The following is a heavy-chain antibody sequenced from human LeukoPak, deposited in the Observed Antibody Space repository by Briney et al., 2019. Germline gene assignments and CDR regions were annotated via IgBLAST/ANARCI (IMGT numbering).Heavy chain of an antibody. CDR3: ARGRSSGWYKDYYYYYGMDV. D-gene: IGHD6-19*01. CDR1: GASISSGGYY. Sequence: SETLSLTCTVSGASISSGGYYWSWIRQHPGKGLEWIGYIYYSGSTYYNPSLKSRVTISVDTSKNQFSLKLSSVTAADTAVYYCARGRSSGWYKDYYYYYGMDVWGQGTTVTVSS. J-gene: IGHJ6*02. CDR2: IYYSGST. V-gene: IGHV4-31*03.